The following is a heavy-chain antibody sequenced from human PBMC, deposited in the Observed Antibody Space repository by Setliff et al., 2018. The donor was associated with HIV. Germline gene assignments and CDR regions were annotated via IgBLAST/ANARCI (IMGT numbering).Heavy chain of an antibody. Sequence: ASVKVSCKASRSTFNSHTINWVRQAPGQGLDWMGRIIPILGVANYAQRFQGNVTITADKSTSTAYMELTSLRFDDTAMYYCVRGVQSPPHYSYYYMDVWGEGTMVTVSS. D-gene: IGHD3-3*01. V-gene: IGHV1-69*02. CDR1: RSTFNSHT. CDR3: VRGVQSPPHYSYYYMDV. CDR2: IIPILGVA. J-gene: IGHJ6*03.